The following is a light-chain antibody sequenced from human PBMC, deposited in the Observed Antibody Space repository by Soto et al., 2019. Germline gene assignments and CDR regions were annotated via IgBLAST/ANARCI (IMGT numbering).Light chain of an antibody. J-gene: IGLJ2*01. CDR3: AAWDDSLNGVV. Sequence: QSVLTQPPSASGTPGQRVTISCSGSSSNIGSNTVNWYQQPPGTAPKRLIYSNNQRPSGVPDRFSGSKSGTSASLAISGLQPEDEADYYCAAWDDSLNGVVFGGGTKLTVL. CDR1: SSNIGSNT. CDR2: SNN. V-gene: IGLV1-44*01.